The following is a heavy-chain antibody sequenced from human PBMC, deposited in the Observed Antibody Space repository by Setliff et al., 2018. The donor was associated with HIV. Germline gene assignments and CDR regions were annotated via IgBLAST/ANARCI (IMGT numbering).Heavy chain of an antibody. J-gene: IGHJ5*02. CDR2: ISGGGGGT. CDR1: GVSFNNYA. V-gene: IGHV3-23*01. CDR3: TRGQRLTIFGVVIRRDWFDP. Sequence: PAGSLRLSCAASGVSFNNYAMSWVRQAPGKGLEWVSAISGGGGGTNYADSVRGRFTISRDNSNNTLYLHMNNLRADDTAVYYCTRGQRLTIFGVVIRRDWFDPWGQGTLVTVSS. D-gene: IGHD3-3*01.